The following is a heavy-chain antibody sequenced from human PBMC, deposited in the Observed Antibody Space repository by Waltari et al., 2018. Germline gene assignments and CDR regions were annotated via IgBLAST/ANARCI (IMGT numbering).Heavy chain of an antibody. CDR2: IYHSGST. J-gene: IGHJ3*02. CDR1: GYSISSGYY. CDR3: ARGYYNFWSGYPNDAFDI. D-gene: IGHD3-3*01. Sequence: QVQLQESGPGLVKPSETLSLTCAVSGYSISSGYYWGWIRQPPGKGLEWIGSIYHSGSTYYNPSLKSRVTISVDTSKNQFSLKLSSVTAADTAVYYCARGYYNFWSGYPNDAFDIWGQGTMVTVSS. V-gene: IGHV4-38-2*01.